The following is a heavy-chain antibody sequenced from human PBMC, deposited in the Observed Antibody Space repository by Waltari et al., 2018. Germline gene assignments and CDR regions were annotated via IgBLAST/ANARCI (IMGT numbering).Heavy chain of an antibody. CDR1: GYTFTSYD. CDR2: MNPNSVNT. V-gene: IGHV1-8*01. Sequence: QVQLVQSGAEVKKPGASVKVSCKASGYTFTSYDINWVRQATGQGLEWMGWMNPNSVNTGYAQKFQGRVTMTRNTSISTAYMELSSLRSEDTAVYYCASWLYDSTTPRDYWGQGTLVTVSS. CDR3: ASWLYDSTTPRDY. J-gene: IGHJ4*02. D-gene: IGHD3-22*01.